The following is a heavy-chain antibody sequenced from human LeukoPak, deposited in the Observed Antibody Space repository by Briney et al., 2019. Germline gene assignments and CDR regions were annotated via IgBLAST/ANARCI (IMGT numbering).Heavy chain of an antibody. D-gene: IGHD3-16*01. CDR3: ASISGASWGDY. CDR1: GFTFSTYA. CDR2: ISYDGNNI. Sequence: WGSLRLSCAASGFTFSTYALHWVRQAPGKGLEWVAVISYDGNNIYYVDSVKGRFTISRDNSKNTLYLQMNSLRAEDTAVYFCASISGASWGDYWGQGTLVTVSS. V-gene: IGHV3-30-3*01. J-gene: IGHJ4*02.